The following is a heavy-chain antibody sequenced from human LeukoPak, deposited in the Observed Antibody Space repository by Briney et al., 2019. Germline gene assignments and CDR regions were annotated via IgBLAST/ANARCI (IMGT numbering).Heavy chain of an antibody. CDR3: AKAGIVGVINPLDY. CDR1: GFTFSSYA. Sequence: PGGSLRLXCAASGFTFSSYAMSWVRQAPGKGLEWVSAISGSGGSTYYADSVKGRFTISRDNSKNILYLQMNSLRAEGTAVYYCAKAGIVGVINPLDYWGQGTLVTVSS. J-gene: IGHJ4*02. CDR2: ISGSGGST. V-gene: IGHV3-23*01. D-gene: IGHD3-22*01.